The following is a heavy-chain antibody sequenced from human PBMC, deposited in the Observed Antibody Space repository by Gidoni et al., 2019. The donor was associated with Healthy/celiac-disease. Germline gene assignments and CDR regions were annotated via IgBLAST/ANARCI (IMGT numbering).Heavy chain of an antibody. V-gene: IGHV1-18*01. Sequence: QVQLVQSGPEVRQPGASVKVSCKASGYTFTDFGISWVRQAPGQGLEWMGWISGYNGNTNYAQKFQGRVTMTTDTSTYTAYMELRSLRSDDTALYYCMRDLGHIPRSFFDYWGQGALVTVSS. J-gene: IGHJ4*02. CDR3: MRDLGHIPRSFFDY. CDR1: GYTFTDFG. CDR2: ISGYNGNT.